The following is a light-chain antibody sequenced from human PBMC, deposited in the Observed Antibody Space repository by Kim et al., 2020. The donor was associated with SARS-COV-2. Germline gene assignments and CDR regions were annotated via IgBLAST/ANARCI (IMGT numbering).Light chain of an antibody. V-gene: IGKV1-9*01. CDR3: QQVHTYPRT. CDR2: GAS. J-gene: IGKJ1*01. CDR1: QGISNY. Sequence: DIQLTQSPSFLSAAVGDRVTISCRASQGISNYVVWFQQKPGKAPNLLIYGASTLQSGVPSRFSGTGSGTEFTLTISSLQPEDFATYYCQQVHTYPRTFGQGTTVDIK.